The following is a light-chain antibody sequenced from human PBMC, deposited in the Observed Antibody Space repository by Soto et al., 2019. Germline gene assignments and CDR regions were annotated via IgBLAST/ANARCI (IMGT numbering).Light chain of an antibody. CDR2: RNN. CDR1: SFNIGSNY. Sequence: QSVLTQAPSASGAPGQRVTISCSGSSFNIGSNYVYWYQQFPGTAPKLLILRNNQRPSGVPDRFSGSKSGTSASLAISGLRSEDEADYHCAAWDDSLKSVVFGGGTKLTVL. V-gene: IGLV1-47*01. CDR3: AAWDDSLKSVV. J-gene: IGLJ2*01.